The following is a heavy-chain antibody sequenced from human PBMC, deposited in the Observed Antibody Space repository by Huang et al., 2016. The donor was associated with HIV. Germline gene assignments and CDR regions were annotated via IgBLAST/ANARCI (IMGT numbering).Heavy chain of an antibody. D-gene: IGHD1-7*01. J-gene: IGHJ5*02. CDR2: INTKTGNA. V-gene: IGHV7-4-1*02. CDR3: ARDARELRDYLVRFNWFAP. Sequence: QVQLVQSGSEFKKPGASVRVSCKASGYSFSDYAVNWGRQAPGQGLEWMVWINTKTGNATYVQGFRGRFVFALDTSVKTAYLHISSLKTEDAAVYYCARDARELRDYLVRFNWFAPWGQGTLVTVSS. CDR1: GYSFSDYA.